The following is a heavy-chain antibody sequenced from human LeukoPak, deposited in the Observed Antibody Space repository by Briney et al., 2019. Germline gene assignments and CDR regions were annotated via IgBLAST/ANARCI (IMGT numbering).Heavy chain of an antibody. CDR3: AIGGDYYDSSGYYEY. D-gene: IGHD3-22*01. V-gene: IGHV4-59*01. J-gene: IGHJ4*02. Sequence: SETLSLTCTVSGGSISSYYWSWIRQPPEKGLEWIGYIYYSGSTNYNPSLKSRVTISVDTSKNQFSLKLSSVTAADTAVYYCAIGGDYYDSSGYYEYWGQGTLVTVSS. CDR1: GGSISSYY. CDR2: IYYSGST.